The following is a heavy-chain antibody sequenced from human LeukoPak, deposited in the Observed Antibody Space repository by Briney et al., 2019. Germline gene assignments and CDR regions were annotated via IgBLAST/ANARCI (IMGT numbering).Heavy chain of an antibody. D-gene: IGHD6-13*01. CDR2: INPSGGST. CDR1: GYTFTSYY. Sequence: GASVKVSCKASGYTFTSYYMHWVRQAPGQGLELMGIINPSGGSTSYAQKFQGRVTMTRDTSTSTVYMELSSLRSEDTAVYYCAVLTSGEERGSSWSMDVWGKGTTVTVSS. CDR3: AVLTSGEERGSSWSMDV. J-gene: IGHJ6*03. V-gene: IGHV1-46*01.